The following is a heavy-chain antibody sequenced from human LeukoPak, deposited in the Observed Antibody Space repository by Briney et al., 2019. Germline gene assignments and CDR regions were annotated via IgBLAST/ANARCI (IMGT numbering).Heavy chain of an antibody. CDR2: ISGSGGST. CDR3: AKERTQTTSFDC. Sequence: GGSRRLSCAASGFTFSTYPMNWVRQAPGKGLEWVSTISGSGGSTYYADSVKGRFTISRDNSKNTLYLQMNRLRADDTAIYYCAKERTQTTSFDCWGQGTLVTVSS. CDR1: GFTFSTYP. J-gene: IGHJ4*02. D-gene: IGHD2/OR15-2a*01. V-gene: IGHV3-23*01.